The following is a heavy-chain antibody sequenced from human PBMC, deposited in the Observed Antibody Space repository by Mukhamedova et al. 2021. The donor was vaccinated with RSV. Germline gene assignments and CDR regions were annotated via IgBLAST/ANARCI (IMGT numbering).Heavy chain of an antibody. V-gene: IGHV3-23*01. Sequence: YYADSVKGRFTISRVNSKNTVYLQMDSLRAEDTAVYYCAKQIGSCGGGSCYFDSWGQGTLVTVSS. D-gene: IGHD2-15*01. CDR3: AKQIGSCGGGSCYFDS. J-gene: IGHJ4*02.